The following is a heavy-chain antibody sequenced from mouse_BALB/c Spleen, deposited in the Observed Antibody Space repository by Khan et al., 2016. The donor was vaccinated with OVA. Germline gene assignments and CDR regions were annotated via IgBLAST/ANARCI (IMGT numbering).Heavy chain of an antibody. J-gene: IGHJ2*01. CDR3: ARDRIDD. CDR1: GYTFTSYW. V-gene: IGHV1-7*01. CDR2: IHPSSGYT. Sequence: VQLQQSGAELAQPGASVKMSCKASGYTFTSYWMHWVKQRPGQGLEWLGYIHPSSGYTESNQNFKDKATLTADKSSSTAYMQLSSLTSEDSAVYDCARDRIDDWGQGTTLTVSS.